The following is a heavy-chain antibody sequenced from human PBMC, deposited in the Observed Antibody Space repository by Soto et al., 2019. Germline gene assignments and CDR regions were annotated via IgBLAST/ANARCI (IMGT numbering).Heavy chain of an antibody. D-gene: IGHD1-26*01. J-gene: IGHJ4*02. Sequence: EVQLLESGGGSVQPGGSLRLSCAASGFTFSSYAMRWVRQAPVKGLEWVSAISGSGGSTYYADSVKGRFTISRDNSKNTLYLQMNSLRAEDTAVYYCARRGSGSYYDYWGQGTLATVSS. CDR3: ARRGSGSYYDY. CDR2: ISGSGGST. V-gene: IGHV3-23*01. CDR1: GFTFSSYA.